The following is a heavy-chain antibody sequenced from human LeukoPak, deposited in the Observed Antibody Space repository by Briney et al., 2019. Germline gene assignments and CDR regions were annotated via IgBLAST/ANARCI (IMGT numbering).Heavy chain of an antibody. CDR1: GYTFTTYF. V-gene: IGHV1-2*02. D-gene: IGHD3-16*01. J-gene: IGHJ4*02. Sequence: ASVKVSCKASGYTFTTYFFHWVRHAPGQGLEWMGWINPNSGNTNYAQKFQGRVTVTRDTSISTTYMELSRLSSDDTAVYYCARNGRGTYDFWGQGTLATVSS. CDR3: ARNGRGTYDF. CDR2: INPNSGNT.